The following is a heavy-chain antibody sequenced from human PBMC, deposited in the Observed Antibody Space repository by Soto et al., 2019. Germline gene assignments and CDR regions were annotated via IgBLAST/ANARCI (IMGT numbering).Heavy chain of an antibody. CDR1: GFTFSSYA. J-gene: IGHJ3*02. Sequence: GGSLRLSCAASGFTFSSYAMGWVRQAPGKGLEWVSAISGSGGSTYYADSVKGRISISRDNSKNTLYLQMNSLRAEDTAVYYCSKPVSFIDAFDIWGQGTLVTVSS. CDR3: SKPVSFIDAFDI. V-gene: IGHV3-23*01. CDR2: ISGSGGST. D-gene: IGHD3-16*01.